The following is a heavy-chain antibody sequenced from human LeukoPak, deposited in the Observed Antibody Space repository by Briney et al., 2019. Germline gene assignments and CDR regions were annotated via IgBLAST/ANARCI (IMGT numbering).Heavy chain of an antibody. Sequence: SSETLSLTCTVSGGSNSSYYWSWIRQPPGKGLEWIGYIYYSGSTNYNPSLKSRVTISVDTSKNQFSLKLSSVTAADTAVYYCARESSSGFYFHYWGQGALVTVSS. V-gene: IGHV4-59*01. D-gene: IGHD6-19*01. J-gene: IGHJ4*02. CDR1: GGSNSSYY. CDR3: ARESSSGFYFHY. CDR2: IYYSGST.